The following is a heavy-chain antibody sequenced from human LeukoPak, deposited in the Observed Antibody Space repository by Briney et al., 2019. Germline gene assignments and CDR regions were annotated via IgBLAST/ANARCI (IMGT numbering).Heavy chain of an antibody. Sequence: SETLSLTCTVSGGSISNSSYYWGWIRQPPGKGLEWIGTIYYSGSTYYNPSLKSRVTISVDTSKNQFSLKLSSVTAADTAVYYCARVPTVTFFDYWGQGTLVTVSS. CDR1: GGSISNSSYY. J-gene: IGHJ4*02. V-gene: IGHV4-39*01. CDR3: ARVPTVTFFDY. D-gene: IGHD4-17*01. CDR2: IYYSGST.